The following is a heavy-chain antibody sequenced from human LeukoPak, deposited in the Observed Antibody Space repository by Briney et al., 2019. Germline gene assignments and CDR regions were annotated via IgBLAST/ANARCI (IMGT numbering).Heavy chain of an antibody. CDR1: GFTFSSYA. V-gene: IGHV3-30*04. CDR2: ISYDGSNR. CDR3: AKSGGVTTTLGY. Sequence: GGSLRLSCAASGFTFSSYAMHWVRQAPGKGLEWVAAISYDGSNRYYADSVKGRFTISRDNSKNTLYLQMNSLRAEDTAVYYCAKSGGVTTTLGYWGQGTLVTVSS. D-gene: IGHD4-17*01. J-gene: IGHJ4*02.